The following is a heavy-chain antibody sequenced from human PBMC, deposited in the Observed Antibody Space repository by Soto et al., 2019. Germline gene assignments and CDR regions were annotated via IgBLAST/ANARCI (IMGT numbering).Heavy chain of an antibody. CDR3: ALPRLDDLAQGFDY. J-gene: IGHJ4*02. Sequence: GGSLRLSCAASGFTFSSYAMSWVRQAPGKGLEWVSAISGSGGSTYYADSVKGRFTISRDNSKNTLYLQMNSLRAEDTAVYYCALPRLDDLAQGFDYWGQGTLVTVSS. D-gene: IGHD3-16*01. CDR2: ISGSGGST. V-gene: IGHV3-23*01. CDR1: GFTFSSYA.